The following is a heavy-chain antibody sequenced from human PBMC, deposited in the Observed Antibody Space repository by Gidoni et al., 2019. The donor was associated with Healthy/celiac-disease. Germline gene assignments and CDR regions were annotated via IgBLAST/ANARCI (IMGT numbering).Heavy chain of an antibody. Sequence: QVQLQASGPGLVKPSQTLSLTCTVSGGSIRSGTYYWSWIRPHPGKGLEWIGSIYDSGSPYYNPSLKSQVTISVDTSKNQFSLKLSSVTAADTAVYYCARGILEWLSNWFDPWGQGTLVTVSS. D-gene: IGHD3-3*01. CDR2: IYDSGSP. V-gene: IGHV4-31*01. J-gene: IGHJ5*02. CDR3: ARGILEWLSNWFDP. CDR1: GGSIRSGTYY.